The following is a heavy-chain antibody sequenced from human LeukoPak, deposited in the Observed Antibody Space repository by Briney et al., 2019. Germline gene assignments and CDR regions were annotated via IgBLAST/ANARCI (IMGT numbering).Heavy chain of an antibody. CDR1: GFTFDDYG. J-gene: IGHJ1*01. D-gene: IGHD1-26*01. CDR2: INWNGGRA. V-gene: IGHV3-20*04. CDR3: VRDRGGTYMYFQH. Sequence: GGSLRLSCAASGFTFDDYGMSWVRQAPGKVLEWVSGINWNGGRAGHADSVKGRFTISRDNAKNSLFLQMNSLRAEDTALYYCVRDRGGTYMYFQHWGQGTLVTVSS.